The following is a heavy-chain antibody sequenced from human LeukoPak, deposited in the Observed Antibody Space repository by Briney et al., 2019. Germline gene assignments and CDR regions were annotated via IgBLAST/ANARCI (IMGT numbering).Heavy chain of an antibody. Sequence: SETLSLTCAVYGGSFSGYYWSWIRQPPGKGLEWIGEINHSGSTNYNPSLKSRVTISVDTSKNQFSLKLSSVTAADTAVYYCARHRRAGFSYGDPFDYWGQGTLVTVSS. V-gene: IGHV4-34*01. D-gene: IGHD5-18*01. J-gene: IGHJ4*02. CDR3: ARHRRAGFSYGDPFDY. CDR2: INHSGST. CDR1: GGSFSGYY.